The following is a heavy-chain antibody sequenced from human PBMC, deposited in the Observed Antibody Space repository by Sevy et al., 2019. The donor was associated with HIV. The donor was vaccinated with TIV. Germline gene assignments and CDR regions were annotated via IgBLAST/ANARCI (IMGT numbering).Heavy chain of an antibody. D-gene: IGHD2-15*01. CDR3: TTSTNYCNIRSCPFDAFNF. V-gene: IGHV3-11*01. J-gene: IGHJ3*01. CDR1: GLRLTDLS. Sequence: GGSLRLSCGGSGLRLTDLSMTWIRQAPGKGLEWVSYISSSGNNIYYRDSVKGRFTISRDSAKKLLFLQMSSLRAEDTSFYYCTTSTNYCNIRSCPFDAFNFWGQGTKVTVSS. CDR2: ISSSGNNI.